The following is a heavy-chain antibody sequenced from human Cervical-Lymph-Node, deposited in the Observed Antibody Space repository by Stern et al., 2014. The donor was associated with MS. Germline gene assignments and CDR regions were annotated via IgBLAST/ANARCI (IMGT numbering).Heavy chain of an antibody. CDR1: GGTFSSYP. D-gene: IGHD4-23*01. CDR3: ARPPAVVDDQFHY. CDR2: NTPSFCTA. J-gene: IGHJ4*02. Sequence: QVQLVQSGAEVKKPGSSVKVSCKTSGGTFSSYPISWVRQAPGQGLEWMGGNTPSFCTANYAQRFQVRITITADESASTAYLELSSLTSGDTAMYYCARPPAVVDDQFHYWGQGTLVTVSS. V-gene: IGHV1-69*01.